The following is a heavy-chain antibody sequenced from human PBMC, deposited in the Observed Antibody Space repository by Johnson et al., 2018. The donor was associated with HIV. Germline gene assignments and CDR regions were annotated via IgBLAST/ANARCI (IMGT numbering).Heavy chain of an antibody. D-gene: IGHD6-13*01. V-gene: IGHV3-69-1*01. CDR1: GFTFSSFD. Sequence: VQLVESGGGLVQPGGSLRLSCAASGFTFSSFDMRWVRQATGKGLAWVSVIGSTIYYADSVKGRFTISRDNAKNSLYLQMNSLRAEDTAVYYCARGDSSSWYEFAFDIWGQGTMVTVSS. CDR3: ARGDSSSWYEFAFDI. J-gene: IGHJ3*02. CDR2: IGSTI.